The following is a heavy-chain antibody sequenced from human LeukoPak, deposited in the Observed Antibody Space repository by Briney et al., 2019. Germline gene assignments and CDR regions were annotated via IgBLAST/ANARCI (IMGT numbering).Heavy chain of an antibody. Sequence: SETLSLTCTVSGGSISSYYWSWIRQPPGKGLEWIGYIYYSGSTNYNPSLKSRVTISVDTSKNQFSLKLSSVTAADTAVYYCARGTPYSRGWGGGVHIYFDYWGQGTLVTVSS. CDR3: ARGTPYSRGWGGGVHIYFDY. CDR1: GGSISSYY. D-gene: IGHD6-19*01. CDR2: IYYSGST. V-gene: IGHV4-59*08. J-gene: IGHJ4*02.